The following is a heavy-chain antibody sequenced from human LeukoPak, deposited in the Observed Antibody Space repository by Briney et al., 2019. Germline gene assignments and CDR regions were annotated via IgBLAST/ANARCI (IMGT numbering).Heavy chain of an antibody. Sequence: GASVKVSCKASGYTFTSYDINWVGQATGQGREWMGWMKPNRGNTGYAQEFQGRVTITRNTSITTAYMELSSLRSEDTAVYYCARGLLVVPAAKNYYPLGYWGRGTLVTVSS. CDR3: ARGLLVVPAAKNYYPLGY. CDR1: GYTFTSYD. CDR2: MKPNRGNT. V-gene: IGHV1-8*03. D-gene: IGHD2-2*01. J-gene: IGHJ4*02.